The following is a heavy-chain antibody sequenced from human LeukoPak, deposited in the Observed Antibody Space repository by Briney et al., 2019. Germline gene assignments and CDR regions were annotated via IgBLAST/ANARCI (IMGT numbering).Heavy chain of an antibody. J-gene: IGHJ3*02. D-gene: IGHD2-2*01. CDR1: GVSISSRDYY. CDR3: ARSYCSSSNCYAVGAFDI. V-gene: IGHV4-39*01. CDR2: IHYSGSS. Sequence: SETLSLTCNVSGVSISSRDYYWGWIRQPPGKGLEWIATIHYSGSSYYNPPLKSRVTISVDASKNQFSLRLSSVTAADTAAYYCARSYCSSSNCYAVGAFDIWGQGPTVTVSS.